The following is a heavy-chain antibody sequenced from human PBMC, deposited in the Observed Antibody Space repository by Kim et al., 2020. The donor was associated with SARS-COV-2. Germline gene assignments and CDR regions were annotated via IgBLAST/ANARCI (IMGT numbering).Heavy chain of an antibody. J-gene: IGHJ3*02. CDR1: GGSISSGGYY. Sequence: SETLSLTCTVSGGSISSGGYYWSWIRQHPGKGLEWIGYIYYSGSTYYNPSLKSRVTISVDTSKNQFSLKLSSVTAADTAVYYCAREGRSSSWYGAESGRDAFDIWGQGTMVTVSS. CDR3: AREGRSSSWYGAESGRDAFDI. D-gene: IGHD6-13*01. V-gene: IGHV4-31*03. CDR2: IYYSGST.